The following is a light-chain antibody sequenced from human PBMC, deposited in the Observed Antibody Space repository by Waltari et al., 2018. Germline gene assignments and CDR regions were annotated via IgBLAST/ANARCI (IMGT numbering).Light chain of an antibody. Sequence: DIQLTQSPSFLSASVGDRVTITCRASQGIISYLAWYQQTPGKAPKVLIYGASTLQRGVPSRFSGSGSGTECTFTISSLQPEDFATDYCQQLKSYPRTFGQGTKLEIK. CDR3: QQLKSYPRT. CDR1: QGIISY. CDR2: GAS. J-gene: IGKJ2*02. V-gene: IGKV1-9*01.